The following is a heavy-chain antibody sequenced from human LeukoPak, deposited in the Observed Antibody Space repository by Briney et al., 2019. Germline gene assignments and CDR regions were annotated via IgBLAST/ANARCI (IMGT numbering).Heavy chain of an antibody. V-gene: IGHV3-23*01. J-gene: IGHJ4*02. D-gene: IGHD5-12*01. Sequence: GGSLRLSCAASGFTFSSYWMHWVRQAPGKGPEWVSGISGSGGSTYYADSVKGRFTISRDNSKNTLYLQMNSLRAEDTAVYYCAKRGANSGYDEWGQGTLVTVSS. CDR3: AKRGANSGYDE. CDR1: GFTFSSYW. CDR2: ISGSGGST.